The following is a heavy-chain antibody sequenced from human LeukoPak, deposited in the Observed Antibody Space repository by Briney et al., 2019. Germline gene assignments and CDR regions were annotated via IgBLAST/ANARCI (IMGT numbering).Heavy chain of an antibody. CDR3: ARGRSGLGYFDY. CDR1: GDSISYYY. CDR2: VYSSGGT. V-gene: IGHV4-59*01. J-gene: IGHJ4*02. D-gene: IGHD3-10*01. Sequence: SETLSLTCSVFGDSISYYYWTWIRQPPGKGLEWIGYVYSSGGTNYNPSLKSRVTMSIDTSKNQFSLELRSVTAADTAVYFCARGRSGLGYFDYWGQGALVTVSS.